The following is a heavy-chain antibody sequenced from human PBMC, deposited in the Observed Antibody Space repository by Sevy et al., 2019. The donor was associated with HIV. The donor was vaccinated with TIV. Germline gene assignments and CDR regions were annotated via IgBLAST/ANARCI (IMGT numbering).Heavy chain of an antibody. V-gene: IGHV3-53*01. CDR3: ARASLKSNGPDY. D-gene: IGHD2-8*01. Sequence: GGSLRLSCAASGFTVSSNYMSWVRQAPGKGLEWVSAIYSGGNKYYADSVKGRFTISRDNSKNTLYLQMNSLRVEDTAMYYCARASLKSNGPDYWGQGTLVTVSS. J-gene: IGHJ4*02. CDR1: GFTVSSNY. CDR2: IYSGGNK.